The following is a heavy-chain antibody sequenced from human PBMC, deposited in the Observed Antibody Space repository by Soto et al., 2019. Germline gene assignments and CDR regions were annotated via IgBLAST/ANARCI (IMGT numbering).Heavy chain of an antibody. V-gene: IGHV3-53*02. D-gene: IGHD1-1*01. CDR2: IYSGGTT. J-gene: IGHJ4*02. CDR3: ARASGTNTGLYYFDY. Sequence: EVQLVETGGGLIQPGGSLRLSCAASGFTVSSNYMNWVRQAPGKGLEWVSVIYSGGTTYYADPVKGRFTISRDNAKNSLYLQMNSLRAEDTAVYYCARASGTNTGLYYFDYWGQGTLVTVSS. CDR1: GFTVSSNY.